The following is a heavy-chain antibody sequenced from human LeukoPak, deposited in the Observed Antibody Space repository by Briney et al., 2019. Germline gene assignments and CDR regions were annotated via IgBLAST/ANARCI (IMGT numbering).Heavy chain of an antibody. J-gene: IGHJ6*03. V-gene: IGHV4-34*01. CDR2: INHSGST. CDR1: GGSFSGYY. D-gene: IGHD5-24*01. CDR3: ARRRDGYNLPNYYYYYYMDV. Sequence: SETLSLTCAVYGGSFSGYYWSWIRQPPGKGLEWIGEINHSGSTNYNPSLKSRVTISVDTSKNQFSLKLSSVTAADTAVYYSARRRDGYNLPNYYYYYYMDVWGKGTTVTISS.